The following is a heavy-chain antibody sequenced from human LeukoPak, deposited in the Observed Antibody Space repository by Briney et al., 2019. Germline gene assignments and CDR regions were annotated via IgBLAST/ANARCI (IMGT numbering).Heavy chain of an antibody. V-gene: IGHV3-23*01. CDR2: ISGSGGST. D-gene: IGHD1-26*01. CDR1: GFTFSSYA. J-gene: IGHJ4*02. CDR3: AKGTKESQWELPPYFDY. Sequence: GGSLRLSCAASGFTFSSYAMSWVRQAPGKGLEWVSAISGSGGSTYYADSVKGRFTISRDNSKNTLYLQMNSLRAEDTAVYYCAKGTKESQWELPPYFDYWGQGTLVTVSS.